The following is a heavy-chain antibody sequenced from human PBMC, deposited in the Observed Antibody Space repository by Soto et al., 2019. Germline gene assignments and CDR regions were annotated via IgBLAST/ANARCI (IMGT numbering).Heavy chain of an antibody. CDR1: GGSTSSYY. Sequence: PSETLSLTCTVSGGSTSSYYWSWIRQPPGKGLEWIGYVHYSGSTSYDPSLKSRVTISVDTSKNQFSLKLTSVTAADTAVYYCARSDDFWSGYPPFDYWGQGTLVTVSS. CDR2: VHYSGST. CDR3: ARSDDFWSGYPPFDY. V-gene: IGHV4-59*12. J-gene: IGHJ4*02. D-gene: IGHD3-3*01.